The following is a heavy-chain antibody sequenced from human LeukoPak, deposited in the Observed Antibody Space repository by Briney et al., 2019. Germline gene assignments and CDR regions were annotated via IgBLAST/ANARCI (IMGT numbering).Heavy chain of an antibody. CDR1: GGSISSYY. CDR2: IYYSGST. Sequence: SETLSLTCTVSGGSISSYYWSWLRQPPGKGLEWIGYIYYSGSTNYNPSLKSRVTISVDTSKNQFSLKLSSVTAADTAVYYCARHGGAKYYDILTGYLPASYFDYWGQGTLVTVSS. D-gene: IGHD3-9*01. J-gene: IGHJ4*02. CDR3: ARHGGAKYYDILTGYLPASYFDY. V-gene: IGHV4-59*08.